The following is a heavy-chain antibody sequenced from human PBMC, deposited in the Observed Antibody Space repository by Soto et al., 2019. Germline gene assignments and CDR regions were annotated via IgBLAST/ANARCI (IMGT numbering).Heavy chain of an antibody. CDR1: GYTFTGYY. V-gene: IGHV1-2*02. CDR2: INPNSGGT. D-gene: IGHD2-15*01. J-gene: IGHJ5*02. CDR3: ARGGYCSGGTCYIINWFDP. Sequence: ASVKVSCKASGYTFTGYYLHWVRQAPGQGLEWMGWINPNSGGTNYAQKFQGRVTMTRDTSISTAYMELSRLRSDDTAVYYCARGGYCSGGTCYIINWFDPWGQGTLVTVSS.